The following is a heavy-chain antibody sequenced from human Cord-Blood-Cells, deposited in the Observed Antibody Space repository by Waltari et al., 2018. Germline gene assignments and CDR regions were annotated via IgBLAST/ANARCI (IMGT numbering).Heavy chain of an antibody. CDR3: ARGPRIAAADDWYFDL. D-gene: IGHD6-13*01. CDR2: INHSGST. CDR1: GGSFSGYY. Sequence: QVQLQQWGAGLLKPSETLSLTCAVYGGSFSGYYWRWIRQPPGKGLEWIGEINHSGSTNYNPSLKSRVTISVDTSKNQFSLKLSSVTAADTAVYYCARGPRIAAADDWYFDLWGRGTLVTVSS. V-gene: IGHV4-34*01. J-gene: IGHJ2*01.